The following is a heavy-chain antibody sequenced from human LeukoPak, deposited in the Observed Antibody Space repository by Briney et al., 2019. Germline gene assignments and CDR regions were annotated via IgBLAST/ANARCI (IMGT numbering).Heavy chain of an antibody. V-gene: IGHV1-2*02. CDR2: INPNSGGT. Sequence: ASVKVSCKASGYTFPDYYMHWVRQAPGQGLEWMGWINPNSGGTNYAQKFQGRVTMTRDTSISTAYMELSRLRSDDTAVYYCARDPGYCSSTSCYRGGFDYWGQGTLVTVSS. CDR3: ARDPGYCSSTSCYRGGFDY. J-gene: IGHJ4*02. CDR1: GYTFPDYY. D-gene: IGHD2-2*02.